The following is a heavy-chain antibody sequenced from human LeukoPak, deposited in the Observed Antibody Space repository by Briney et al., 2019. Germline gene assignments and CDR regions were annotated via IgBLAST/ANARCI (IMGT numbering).Heavy chain of an antibody. CDR2: IYTNENT. J-gene: IGHJ4*02. CDR3: ARGEGSGSYYSYFDY. V-gene: IGHV4-4*07. CDR1: GGSISSYY. Sequence: PSETLSLTCTVSGGSISSYYWSWIRQPAGKGLEWIGRIYTNENTNYNPSLKSRVTMSVDTSKNQFSLKLSSVTAADTAVYYCARGEGSGSYYSYFDYWGQGTLVTVSS. D-gene: IGHD1-26*01.